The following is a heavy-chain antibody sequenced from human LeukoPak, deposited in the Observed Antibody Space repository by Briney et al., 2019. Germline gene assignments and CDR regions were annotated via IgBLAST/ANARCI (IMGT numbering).Heavy chain of an antibody. CDR3: ARGYGDYFDY. D-gene: IGHD4-17*01. Sequence: SETLSLTCTVSGGSISSYYWSWIRQPPGKGLEWIGYIYYSGSTNYNPSLKSRVTISVDTSKNQSSLKLSSVTAADTAVYYCARGYGDYFDYWGQGTLVTVSS. V-gene: IGHV4-59*01. CDR2: IYYSGST. CDR1: GGSISSYY. J-gene: IGHJ4*02.